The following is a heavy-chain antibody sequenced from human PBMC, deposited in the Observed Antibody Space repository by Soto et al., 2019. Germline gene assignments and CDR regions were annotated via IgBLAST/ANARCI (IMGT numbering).Heavy chain of an antibody. CDR3: VRTCGSGSYLYYYGMDV. J-gene: IGHJ6*02. Sequence: VGSLRLSCSASGFTFSSYAMSWVRQAPGKGLEWVSAISCSGGSTYYADSVKGRFTISRDNSKNTLYLQMNSLRAEDTAVYYCVRTCGSGSYLYYYGMDVWGQGTTVTVSS. V-gene: IGHV3-23*01. D-gene: IGHD3-10*01. CDR2: ISCSGGST. CDR1: GFTFSSYA.